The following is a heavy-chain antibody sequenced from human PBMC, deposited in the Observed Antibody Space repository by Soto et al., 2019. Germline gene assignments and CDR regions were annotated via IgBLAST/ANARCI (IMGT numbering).Heavy chain of an antibody. Sequence: QVQLQESGPGLVKPSQTLSLTCTVSGGSISGGDYFWSWIRQPPGKGLEWIGYIYHSGGTYYNPSLKSRVSISLDTSKNQFALKLPSVTAADTAIYFCASREGEFGPYGLDVWGQGTTVTVSS. CDR3: ASREGEFGPYGLDV. V-gene: IGHV4-30-4*01. CDR1: GGSISGGDYF. D-gene: IGHD3-10*01. J-gene: IGHJ6*02. CDR2: IYHSGGT.